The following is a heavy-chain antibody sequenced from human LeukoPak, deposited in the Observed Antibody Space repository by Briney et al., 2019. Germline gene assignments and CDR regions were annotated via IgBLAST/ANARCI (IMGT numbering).Heavy chain of an antibody. J-gene: IGHJ4*02. V-gene: IGHV1-2*02. CDR3: ARGPNYDILTGYSPFDY. Sequence: ASVKVSCKASGGSFTGYYMHWVRQAPGQGLEWMGWINPNSGGTNYAQKFQGRVTMTRDTSISTAYMELSRLRSEDTAVYYCARGPNYDILTGYSPFDYWGQGTLVTVSS. CDR2: INPNSGGT. D-gene: IGHD3-9*01. CDR1: GGSFTGYY.